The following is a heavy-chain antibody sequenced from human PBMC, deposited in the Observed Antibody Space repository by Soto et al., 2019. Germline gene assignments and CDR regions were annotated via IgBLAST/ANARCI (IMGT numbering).Heavy chain of an antibody. D-gene: IGHD2-15*01. CDR2: IKQDGSEK. CDR3: ARGNTLDL. V-gene: IGHV3-7*04. CDR1: GFIFSNEW. Sequence: GGSLRLSCAASGFIFSNEWMTWVRQAPGTGLECVANIKQDGSEKYYLDSVKGRFTISRDNAKNPLHLQLNSLRADDTAVYYCARGNTLDLWGQGTTVTVSS. J-gene: IGHJ6*02.